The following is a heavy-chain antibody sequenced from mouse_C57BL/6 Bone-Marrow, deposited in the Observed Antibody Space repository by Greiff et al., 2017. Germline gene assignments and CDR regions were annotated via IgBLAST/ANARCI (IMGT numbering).Heavy chain of an antibody. CDR2: ISDGGSYT. Sequence: EVKLMESGGGLVKPGGSLKLSCAASGFTFSSYAMSWVRQTPEKRLEWVATISDGGSYTYYPDNVKGRFTISRDTAKNNLYLQMSHLKSEDTAMDYCARRGWLYYYAMDYWGQGTSVTVSS. CDR1: GFTFSSYA. V-gene: IGHV5-4*03. CDR3: ARRGWLYYYAMDY. D-gene: IGHD1-1*02. J-gene: IGHJ4*01.